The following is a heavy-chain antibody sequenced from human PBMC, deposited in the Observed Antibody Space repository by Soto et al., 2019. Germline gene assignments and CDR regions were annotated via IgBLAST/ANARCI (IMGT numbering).Heavy chain of an antibody. CDR1: GGTFSSYS. V-gene: IGHV1-69*02. Sequence: QVQLVQSGAEVKKPGSSVKVSCEASGGTFSSYSFSWVRQAPGQGLEWMGRVILILGMANYAKKFQGRVKITADKSPSTVYREMSSLRSEDTAVYYCARGGAVVVPGAVDRHNWFDPWGQGTLVTVSS. CDR3: ARGGAVVVPGAVDRHNWFDP. D-gene: IGHD2-2*01. J-gene: IGHJ5*02. CDR2: VILILGMA.